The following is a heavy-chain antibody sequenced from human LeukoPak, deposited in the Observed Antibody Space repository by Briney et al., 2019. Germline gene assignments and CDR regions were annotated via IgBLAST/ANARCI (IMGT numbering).Heavy chain of an antibody. CDR2: ISGSGDST. CDR1: GFTFSSYA. Sequence: GGSLRLSCAASGFTFSSYAMSWVRQAPGKGLEWVSSISGSGDSTYYADSVKGRFTISRDNYKNTLCLQMNSLRAEDTAVYYCAKGMNNAPAYWGQGTLVTVSS. CDR3: AKGMNNAPAY. J-gene: IGHJ4*02. D-gene: IGHD1-14*01. V-gene: IGHV3-23*01.